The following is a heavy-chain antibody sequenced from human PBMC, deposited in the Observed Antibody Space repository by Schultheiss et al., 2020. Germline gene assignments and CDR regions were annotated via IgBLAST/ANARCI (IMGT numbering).Heavy chain of an antibody. V-gene: IGHV3-11*04. CDR3: AKEGDYSGNSGSFHH. J-gene: IGHJ1*01. CDR1: GFTFSDYY. D-gene: IGHD4-23*01. Sequence: GGSLRLSCAASGFTFSDYYMSWIRQAPGKGLEWVSYISSSGSTIFYADSVKGRFTISRDNSQNTLHLQMNSLRTEDTAVYYCAKEGDYSGNSGSFHHWGHGTLVTVSS. CDR2: ISSSGSTI.